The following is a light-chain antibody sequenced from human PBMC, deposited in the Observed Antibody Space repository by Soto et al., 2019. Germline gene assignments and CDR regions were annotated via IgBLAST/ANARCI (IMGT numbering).Light chain of an antibody. V-gene: IGKV3-20*01. CDR3: QQYGSSPWT. CDR2: DAS. J-gene: IGKJ1*01. CDR1: QSISNY. Sequence: EIVLTQSPDTLSLSPGESATLSCRASQSISNYLAWYQQGPGQAPRLLIYDASRRATGIPARFSGSGSGTDFTLTISRLEPEDFAVYYCQQYGSSPWTFGQGTKVDIK.